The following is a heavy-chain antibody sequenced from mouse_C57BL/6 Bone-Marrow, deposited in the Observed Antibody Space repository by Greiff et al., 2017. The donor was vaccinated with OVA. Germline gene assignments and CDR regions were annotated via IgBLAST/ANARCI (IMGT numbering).Heavy chain of an antibody. CDR2: INPYNGDT. J-gene: IGHJ3*01. CDR3: ARLRNYAEFAY. Sequence: VQLQQSGPELVKPGDSVKISCKASGYSFTGYFMNWVMRNHGKSLEWIGRINPYNGDTFYNQKFKGKATLTVDKSTSTAHMELRSQTSEDSAVYYCARLRNYAEFAYWGQGTLVTVSA. CDR1: GYSFTGYF. D-gene: IGHD2-4*01. V-gene: IGHV1-20*01.